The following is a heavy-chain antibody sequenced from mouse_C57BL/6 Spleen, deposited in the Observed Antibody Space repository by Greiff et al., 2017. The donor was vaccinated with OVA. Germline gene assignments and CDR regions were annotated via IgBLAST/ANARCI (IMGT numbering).Heavy chain of an antibody. V-gene: IGHV1-54*01. CDR2: INPGSGGT. CDR3: ARAVGVQLRGFSY. J-gene: IGHJ3*01. CDR1: GYAFTNYL. D-gene: IGHD1-1*01. Sequence: QVQLQQSGAELVRPGTSVKVSCKASGYAFTNYLIEWVKQRPGQGLEWIGVINPGSGGTNYNEKFKGKATLTADKSSSTAYLQLSSLTSEDSAVYFCARAVGVQLRGFSYWGQGTLVTVSA.